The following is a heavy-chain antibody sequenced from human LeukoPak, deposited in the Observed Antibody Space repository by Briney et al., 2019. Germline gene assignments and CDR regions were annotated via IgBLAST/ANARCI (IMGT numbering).Heavy chain of an antibody. J-gene: IGHJ3*02. CDR1: GGSISSSSYY. D-gene: IGHD3-22*01. V-gene: IGHV4-39*07. CDR2: IYYSGST. CDR3: ARVGISITTIVVKAFDI. Sequence: PSETLSLTCTVSGGSISSSSYYWGWIRQPPGKGLEWIGSIYYSGSTYYNPSLKSRVTISVDTSKNQFSLKLSSVTAADTAVYYCARVGISITTIVVKAFDIWGQGTMVTVSS.